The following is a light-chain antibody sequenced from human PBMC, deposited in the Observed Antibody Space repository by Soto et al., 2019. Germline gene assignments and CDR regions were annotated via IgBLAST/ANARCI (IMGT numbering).Light chain of an antibody. J-gene: IGKJ5*01. CDR3: QQRSNWPPIT. Sequence: EIVLTQSPATLSLSPGERATLSCRASQSVGNQLAWYQQKLGQAPRLLIYDTSNRVSGIPARFSGSGSGTDFTLTISSLEPEDFAVYYCQQRSNWPPITFGQGTRLEIK. CDR2: DTS. CDR1: QSVGNQ. V-gene: IGKV3-11*01.